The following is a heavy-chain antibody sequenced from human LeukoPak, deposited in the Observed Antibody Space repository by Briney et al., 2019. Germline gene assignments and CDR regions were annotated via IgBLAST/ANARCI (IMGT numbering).Heavy chain of an antibody. CDR1: DGSISSSLYY. J-gene: IGHJ3*02. CDR2: IYYSGST. D-gene: IGHD6-19*01. CDR3: ARQGAGGRAFDI. Sequence: SETLSLTCTFSDGSISSSLYYWGWIRQPPGKGREWIGIIYYSGSTYYNPSLKSRVTISVETSKNQVSMRLSSVNAADKDVYYCARQGAGGRAFDIWGQGTMVTVSS. V-gene: IGHV4-39*01.